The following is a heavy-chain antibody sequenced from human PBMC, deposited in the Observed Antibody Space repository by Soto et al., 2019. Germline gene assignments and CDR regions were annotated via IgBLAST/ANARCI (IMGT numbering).Heavy chain of an antibody. J-gene: IGHJ6*03. CDR1: GGSISSYY. Sequence: SETLSLTCTVSGGSISSYYWSWIRQPPGKGLEWIGYIYYSGSTNYNPSLKSRVTISVDTSKNQFSLKLSSVTAADTAVYYCARHGDSSTPGTYYYYMDVWGKGTTVTVSS. D-gene: IGHD6-13*01. V-gene: IGHV4-59*08. CDR2: IYYSGST. CDR3: ARHGDSSTPGTYYYYMDV.